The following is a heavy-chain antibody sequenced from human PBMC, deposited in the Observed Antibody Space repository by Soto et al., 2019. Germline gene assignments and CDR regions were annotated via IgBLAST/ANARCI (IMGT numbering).Heavy chain of an antibody. CDR3: ARTGGHYDFWSGYGYYYYYGMDV. J-gene: IGHJ6*02. D-gene: IGHD3-3*01. Sequence: SETLSLTCTVSGGSISSSSYYWGWIRQPPGKGLEWIGSIYYSGSTYYNPSLKSRVTISVDTSKNQFSLKLSSVTAADTAVYYCARTGGHYDFWSGYGYYYYYGMDVWGQGTTVTVSS. CDR1: GGSISSSSYY. V-gene: IGHV4-39*01. CDR2: IYYSGST.